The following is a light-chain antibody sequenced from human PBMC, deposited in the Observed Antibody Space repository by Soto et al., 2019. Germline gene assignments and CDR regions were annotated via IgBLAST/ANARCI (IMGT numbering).Light chain of an antibody. Sequence: IPITQPPSTRSTSVGDRVTITCRASQSISSLLAWYQQKPGKAPKLLIYDASSLESGVPSGFSGSGSGTEVTLTISSLKNDDCATYYCQQCNSYPITFGQGTRLEIK. CDR3: QQCNSYPIT. V-gene: IGKV1-5*01. J-gene: IGKJ5*01. CDR1: QSISSL. CDR2: DAS.